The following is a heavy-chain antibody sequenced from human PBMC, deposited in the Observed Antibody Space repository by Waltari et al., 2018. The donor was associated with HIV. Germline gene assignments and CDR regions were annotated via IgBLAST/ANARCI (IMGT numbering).Heavy chain of an antibody. CDR3: ARGYYYDSPDAFDI. V-gene: IGHV4-34*01. CDR1: GGSFSGYY. CDR2: INHSGST. D-gene: IGHD3-22*01. Sequence: QVQLQQWGAGLLKPSETLSLTCAVYGGSFSGYYWSWIRQPPGKGLEWIGEINHSGSTNYNPSLKSRVTISVDTSKNQFSLKLSSVTAADTAVYYCARGYYYDSPDAFDIWGQGTMVTVSS. J-gene: IGHJ3*02.